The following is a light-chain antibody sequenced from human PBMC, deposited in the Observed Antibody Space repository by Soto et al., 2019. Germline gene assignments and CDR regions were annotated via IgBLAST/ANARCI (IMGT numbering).Light chain of an antibody. CDR1: SSDVGGYNY. CDR2: DVT. Sequence: QSALTQPRSVSGSPGQSVTISRTGTSSDVGGYNYVSWYQHHPGNAPKLMIYDVTKRPSGVRDRFSASKSGNTASLTISGLQAEDEADYYCCSYAGSYTYVFGTGTKVTVL. J-gene: IGLJ1*01. CDR3: CSYAGSYTYV. V-gene: IGLV2-11*01.